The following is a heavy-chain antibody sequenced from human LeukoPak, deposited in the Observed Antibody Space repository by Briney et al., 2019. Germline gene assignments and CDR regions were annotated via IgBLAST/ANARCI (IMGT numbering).Heavy chain of an antibody. J-gene: IGHJ4*02. CDR2: ISGSGGST. Sequence: GGSLRLSCAASGFTFSSYAMSWVRQAPGKGLGWVSAISGSGGSTYYADSVKGRFTISRDNSKNTLYLQMNSLRAEDTAVYYCAKCGYSGYDLPTHFDYWGQGTLVTVSS. CDR1: GFTFSSYA. D-gene: IGHD5-12*01. V-gene: IGHV3-23*01. CDR3: AKCGYSGYDLPTHFDY.